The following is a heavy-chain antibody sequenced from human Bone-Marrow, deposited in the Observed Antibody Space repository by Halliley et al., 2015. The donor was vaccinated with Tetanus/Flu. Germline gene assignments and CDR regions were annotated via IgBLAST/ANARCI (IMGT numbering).Heavy chain of an antibody. CDR3: VKDFRKFSYYSYYGMDV. J-gene: IGHJ6*02. CDR2: ISWNSGSI. V-gene: IGHV3-9*01. Sequence: SLRLSCAASGFTFHEYGIHWVRQAPGKGLEWVSSISWNSGSIGYADSVKGRFTISRDNAKNSLYLQMNSLRAEDSALYYCVKDFRKFSYYSYYGMDVWGQGTTVTVSS. CDR1: GFTFHEYG.